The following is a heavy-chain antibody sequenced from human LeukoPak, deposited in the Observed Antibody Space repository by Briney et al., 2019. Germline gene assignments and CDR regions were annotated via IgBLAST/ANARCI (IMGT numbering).Heavy chain of an antibody. CDR2: INTNTGNP. V-gene: IGHV7-4-1*02. D-gene: IGHD3-3*01. CDR3: ARERQGTIFGVVTVFDY. CDR1: GYTFTSYA. J-gene: IGHJ4*02. Sequence: ASVNVSCKASGYTFTSYAMNWVRQAPGQGLEWMGWINTNTGNPTYAQGFTGRFVFSLDTSVSTAYLQISSLKAEDTAVYYCARERQGTIFGVVTVFDYWGQGTLVTVSS.